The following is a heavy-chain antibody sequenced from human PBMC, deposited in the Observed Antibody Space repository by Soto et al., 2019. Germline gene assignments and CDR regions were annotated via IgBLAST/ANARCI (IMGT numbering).Heavy chain of an antibody. D-gene: IGHD3-10*01. Sequence: PSETLSLTCAVYGGSFSGYYWSWIRQPPGKELEWIGEINYSGSTNYNPSLKSRVTISVDTSKNQFSLKLNSMTAADTAVYYCARHNYGSGSTYFDYWGQGTLVTVSS. CDR1: GGSFSGYY. V-gene: IGHV4-34*01. CDR2: INYSGST. CDR3: ARHNYGSGSTYFDY. J-gene: IGHJ4*02.